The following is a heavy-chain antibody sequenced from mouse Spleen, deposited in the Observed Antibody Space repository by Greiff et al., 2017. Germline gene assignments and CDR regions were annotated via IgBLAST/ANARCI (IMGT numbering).Heavy chain of an antibody. D-gene: IGHD1-1*01. CDR3: ARNYYDGSYGDYYAMDY. CDR1: GFNIKNNY. J-gene: IGHJ4*01. V-gene: IGHV14-3*01. CDR2: IDPANGNT. Sequence: VQLQQSVAELVRPGASVKLSCTASGFNIKNNYMHWVKQRPEQGLEWIGRIDPANGNTKYAPKFQGKATITADTSSNTAYLQLSSLTSEDTAVYYCARNYYDGSYGDYYAMDYWGQGTSVTVSS.